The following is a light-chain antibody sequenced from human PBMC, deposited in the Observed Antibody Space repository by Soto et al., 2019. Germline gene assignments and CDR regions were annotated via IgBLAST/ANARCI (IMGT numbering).Light chain of an antibody. J-gene: IGKJ4*01. CDR2: DAS. CDR3: QQSYSTPFT. CDR1: QSISNY. Sequence: DIQMTQSPSSLSASIGDRVTITCRASQSISNYLNWYQQKPGKAPKFLIYDASNLQSGVPSRFSGSGSGTGFTRTISSLQPEDFAIYYCQQSYSTPFTFGGGTRVEIK. V-gene: IGKV1-39*01.